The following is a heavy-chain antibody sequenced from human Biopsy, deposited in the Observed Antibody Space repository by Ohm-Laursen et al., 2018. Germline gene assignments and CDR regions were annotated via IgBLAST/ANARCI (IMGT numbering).Heavy chain of an antibody. J-gene: IGHJ6*02. CDR1: GFIFSSYA. CDR3: AKDKGTFNFYYYGMDV. CDR2: ISYDGSKK. V-gene: IGHV3-30*18. D-gene: IGHD2/OR15-2a*01. Sequence: SLRLSCTASGFIFSSYAMHWVRQAPGKGLQWVAFISYDGSKKDYGDSVKGRFTISRDNSKNTLYLQMSSLRVEDTAVYFCAKDKGTFNFYYYGMDVWGQGTTVTVSS.